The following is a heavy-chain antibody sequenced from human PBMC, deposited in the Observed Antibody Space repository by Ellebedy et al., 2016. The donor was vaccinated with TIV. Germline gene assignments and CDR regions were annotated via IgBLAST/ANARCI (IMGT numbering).Heavy chain of an antibody. V-gene: IGHV3-48*04. CDR2: ISSRSDTI. CDR1: GFTFSSYA. CDR3: TRDPDGDYDFDY. Sequence: GESLKISCVASGFTFSSYAMCWVRQAPGKGLEWVSHISSRSDTISYADSVKGRFTISRDNAKNSLHLQMNSLRAEDTAVYYCTRDPDGDYDFDYWGQGILVTVSS. D-gene: IGHD4-17*01. J-gene: IGHJ4*02.